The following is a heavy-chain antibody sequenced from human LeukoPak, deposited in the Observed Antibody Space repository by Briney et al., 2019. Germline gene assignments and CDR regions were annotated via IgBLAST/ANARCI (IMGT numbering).Heavy chain of an antibody. J-gene: IGHJ6*03. D-gene: IGHD3-9*01. CDR2: IYTSGST. Sequence: SETLSLTCTVSGGSISSYYWSWIRQPAGKGLEWIGRIYTSGSTNYNPSLKSRVTISVDTSKNQFSLKLSSVTAADTAVYYCARVGYYDILTGYYMDVWGKGTTVTISS. CDR3: ARVGYYDILTGYYMDV. V-gene: IGHV4-4*07. CDR1: GGSISSYY.